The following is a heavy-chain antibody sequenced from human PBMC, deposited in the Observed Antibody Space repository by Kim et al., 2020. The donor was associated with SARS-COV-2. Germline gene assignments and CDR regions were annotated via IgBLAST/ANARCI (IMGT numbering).Heavy chain of an antibody. CDR2: INHTGST. V-gene: IGHV4-34*01. J-gene: IGHJ4*02. CDR3: ARSLNWAFDY. Sequence: SETLSLTCAVYGGSFSGYYWRWIRQPPGKLLEYIGEINHTGSTNYNPSLKSRVTISADRSKNQFSLKLSSVTAADTAVYYCARSLNWAFDYWGQGTLVTVSS. D-gene: IGHD7-27*01. CDR1: GGSFSGYY.